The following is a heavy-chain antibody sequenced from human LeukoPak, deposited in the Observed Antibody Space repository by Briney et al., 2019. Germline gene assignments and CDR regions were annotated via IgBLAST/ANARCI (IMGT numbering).Heavy chain of an antibody. V-gene: IGHV3-30*18. CDR2: ISYDGSNK. D-gene: IGHD3-10*01. Sequence: PGRSLRLSCAASGFTFSSYGMHWVRQAPGKGLEWVAVISYDGSNKYYADSVKGRFTISRDNSKNTLYLQMNGLRAEDTAVYYCAKDMVRGVINFYYYYYGIDVWGQGTTVTVSS. CDR3: AKDMVRGVINFYYYYYGIDV. CDR1: GFTFSSYG. J-gene: IGHJ6*02.